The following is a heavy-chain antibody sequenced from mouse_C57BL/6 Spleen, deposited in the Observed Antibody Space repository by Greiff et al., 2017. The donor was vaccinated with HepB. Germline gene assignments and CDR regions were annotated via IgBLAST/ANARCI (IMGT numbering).Heavy chain of an antibody. CDR1: GFTFSDYG. CDR3: ATIYYYGRGYFDV. J-gene: IGHJ1*03. CDR2: ISSGSSTI. V-gene: IGHV5-17*01. D-gene: IGHD1-1*01. Sequence: EVKLMESGGGLVKPGGSLKLSCAASGFTFSDYGMHWVRQAPEKGLEWVAYISSGSSTIYYADTVKGRFTISRDNAKNTLFLQMTSLRSEDTAMYYCATIYYYGRGYFDVWGTGTTVTVSS.